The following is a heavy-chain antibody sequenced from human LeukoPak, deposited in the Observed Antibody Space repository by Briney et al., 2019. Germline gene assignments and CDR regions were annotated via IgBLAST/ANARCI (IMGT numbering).Heavy chain of an antibody. J-gene: IGHJ1*01. CDR2: ISSSSGTI. D-gene: IGHD3-22*01. V-gene: IGHV3-48*02. Sequence: PGGSLRLSCAASGFTFSTYSMNGVRQAPGKGLEWVSCISSSSGTIYYADSVKGRFTISRDNAKNSLYLQMNSLRDEDTAVYYCARDPTSSGYIQDWGQGTLVTVSS. CDR1: GFTFSTYS. CDR3: ARDPTSSGYIQD.